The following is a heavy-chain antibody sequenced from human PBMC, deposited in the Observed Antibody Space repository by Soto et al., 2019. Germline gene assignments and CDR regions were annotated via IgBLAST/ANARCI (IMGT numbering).Heavy chain of an antibody. J-gene: IGHJ4*02. D-gene: IGHD2-15*01. CDR3: ARGFRGYCSGGSCYALDYFDY. Sequence: GESLRLSCAASGFTFSSYWMHWVRQAPGEGLVWVSRINSDGSSTSYTDSVKGRFTISRDNAKNTLYLQMNSLRAEDTAVYYCARGFRGYCSGGSCYALDYFDYWGQGT. CDR1: GFTFSSYW. V-gene: IGHV3-74*01. CDR2: INSDGSST.